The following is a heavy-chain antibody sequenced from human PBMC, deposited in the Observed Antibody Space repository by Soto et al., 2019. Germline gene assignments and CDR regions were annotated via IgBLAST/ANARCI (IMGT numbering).Heavy chain of an antibody. CDR2: INPTSGGT. Sequence: GPVKVSCKTSGYTFAAYYIHWIRQAPGQGLEWMGWINPTSGGTVYAQNFQDRVTMTRDTSISTAYMELRRLNSDDTAVYYCARDPDYGDYWGYFFDSWGQGTPVTVSS. CDR1: GYTFAAYY. CDR3: ARDPDYGDYWGYFFDS. J-gene: IGHJ4*02. D-gene: IGHD4-17*01. V-gene: IGHV1-2*02.